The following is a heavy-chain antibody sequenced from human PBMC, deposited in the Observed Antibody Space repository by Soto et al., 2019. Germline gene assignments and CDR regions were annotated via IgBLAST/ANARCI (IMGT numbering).Heavy chain of an antibody. J-gene: IGHJ4*02. CDR2: ISGYNDNT. CDR1: GYTFTSYG. CDR3: ARLAYCGGDCYSLNY. D-gene: IGHD2-21*02. V-gene: IGHV1-18*01. Sequence: QIQLVQSGAEVKKPGASVKVSCKASGYTFTSYGISWVRQAPGQGLEWMGWISGYNDNTNYAQKLQGRVTMTTDTSTSTAYMERRSLRSDDTAVYYCARLAYCGGDCYSLNYWGQGTLVTVSS.